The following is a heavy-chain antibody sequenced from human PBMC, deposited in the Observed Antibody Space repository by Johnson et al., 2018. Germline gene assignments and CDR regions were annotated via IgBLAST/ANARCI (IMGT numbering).Heavy chain of an antibody. CDR3: ARDPRYYYYGMDV. CDR2: IYYRGST. J-gene: IGHJ6*04. V-gene: IGHV4-59*01. Sequence: QVQLQESGPGLVKPSETXSLTCTVSGGSISSYYWSWIRQPPGKGLEWIGYIYYRGSTNYNPSLKSRVTISVDTSKNQFSLKLSSVTAADTAVYYCARDPRYYYYGMDVWGKGTTVTVSS. CDR1: GGSISSYY.